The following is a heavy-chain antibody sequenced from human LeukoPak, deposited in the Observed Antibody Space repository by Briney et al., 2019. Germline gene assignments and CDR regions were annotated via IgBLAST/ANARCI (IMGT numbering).Heavy chain of an antibody. CDR2: VNPNSGNT. CDR3: ARGTPYCSSASCYNY. CDR1: GCDFSSFD. Sequence: AASVKVSCKASGCDFSSFDVNWVRQAPGQGLEWMRWVNPNSGNTGYAQKFQGRVTMTRNTSINTAYMELSNLGSKDTAVYYCARGTPYCSSASCYNYWGQGSLVTVSS. V-gene: IGHV1-8*01. D-gene: IGHD2-2*02. J-gene: IGHJ4*02.